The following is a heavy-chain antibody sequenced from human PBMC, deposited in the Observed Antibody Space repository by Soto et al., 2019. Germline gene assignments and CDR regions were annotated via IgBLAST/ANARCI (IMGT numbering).Heavy chain of an antibody. V-gene: IGHV3-30*03. CDR1: GFTFSDYD. CDR3: ATKRSFHFEN. J-gene: IGHJ4*02. CDR2: LSYDGSTN. D-gene: IGHD1-1*01. Sequence: QVQLVAAGGGVVQPGRSLRLSCAASGFTFSDYDMHWVRQAPGKGLEWVAVLSYDGSTNHYADSLKGRFTISRDNSKSTLFLQMNGLRAEDTAVYYCATKRSFHFENGGQGTLVTVSS.